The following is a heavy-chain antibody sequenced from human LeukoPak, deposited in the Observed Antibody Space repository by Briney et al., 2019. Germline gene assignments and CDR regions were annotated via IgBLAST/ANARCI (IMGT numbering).Heavy chain of an antibody. D-gene: IGHD2-15*01. V-gene: IGHV3-7*03. CDR1: GFTFSGYW. J-gene: IGHJ3*02. Sequence: PGGSLRLSCAASGFTFSGYWMSWVRQAPGKGLEWVANIKQDGSEKFYVDSVKGRFTISRDNSKNTLYLQMNSLRAEDTAVYYCASSGVAWQTDAFDIWGQGTMVTVSS. CDR2: IKQDGSEK. CDR3: ASSGVAWQTDAFDI.